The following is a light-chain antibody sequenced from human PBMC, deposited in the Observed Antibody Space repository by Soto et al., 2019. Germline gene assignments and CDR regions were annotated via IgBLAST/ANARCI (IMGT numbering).Light chain of an antibody. CDR1: SSNIGSNY. CDR3: AAWDDSLSGDVV. J-gene: IGLJ2*01. V-gene: IGLV1-47*01. CDR2: RNK. Sequence: QPVLTQPPSASGTPGQRVTISCSGSSSNIGSNYVYWYQQLPGTAPKLLIYRNKQRPSGVPDRFSGSKSGTSASLAISGLRSEDEADYYCAAWDDSLSGDVVFGGGTKLTVL.